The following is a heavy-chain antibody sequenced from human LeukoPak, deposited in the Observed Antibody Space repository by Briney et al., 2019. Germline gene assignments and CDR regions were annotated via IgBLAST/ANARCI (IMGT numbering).Heavy chain of an antibody. V-gene: IGHV4-39*07. CDR1: GGSISSSSYY. D-gene: IGHD1-26*01. J-gene: IGHJ4*02. CDR3: AREISGSYSDY. Sequence: PSETLSLTCTVSGGSISSSSYYWGWIRQPPGKGLEWIGSIYYSGSTYYNPSLKSRVTMSVDTSKNQFSLKLSSVTAADTAVYYCAREISGSYSDYWGQGTLVTVSS. CDR2: IYYSGST.